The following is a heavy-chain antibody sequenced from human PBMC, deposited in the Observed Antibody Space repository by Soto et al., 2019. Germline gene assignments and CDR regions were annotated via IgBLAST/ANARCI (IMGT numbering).Heavy chain of an antibody. CDR1: GYSFTSYL. J-gene: IGHJ5*02. CDR3: ARSRGFSSGWVDP. D-gene: IGHD6-19*01. CDR2: IDPSDSYT. V-gene: IGHV5-10-1*01. Sequence: EVQLVQSGAEVKKTGESLRISCKGSGYSFTSYLINWVRQMPGKGLEWIGRIDPSDSYTNYSPSFQGHVTISVDRSIVSAHLQWTSLEASDTAMYYCARSRGFSSGWVDPWGQGTLVTVSS.